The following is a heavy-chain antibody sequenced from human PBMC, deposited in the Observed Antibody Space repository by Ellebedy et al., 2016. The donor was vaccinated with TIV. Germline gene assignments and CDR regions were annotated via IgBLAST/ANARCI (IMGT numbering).Heavy chain of an antibody. V-gene: IGHV1-18*04. D-gene: IGHD2-15*01. CDR1: SYTFRNYG. CDR3: ARSVVVVRRTNGYYGMDV. J-gene: IGHJ6*02. CDR2: ISTIHNDNK. Sequence: ASVKVSXKASSYTFRNYGITWVRQAPGQGLEWVGWISTIHNDNKQYGQKVQGRLTMTADTATSTAYMELRSLTSDDTAVYYCARSVVVVRRTNGYYGMDVWGQGTTVIVSS.